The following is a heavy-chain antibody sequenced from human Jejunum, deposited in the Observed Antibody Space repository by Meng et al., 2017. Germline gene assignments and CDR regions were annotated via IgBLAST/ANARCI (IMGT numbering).Heavy chain of an antibody. CDR1: GFTISSYW. CDR3: VRGSIDWYLDY. D-gene: IGHD3-9*01. J-gene: IGHJ4*02. CDR2: INTDGNTN. V-gene: IGHV3-74*01. Sequence: VQSVESGGGLFPTGGSLRLSCAASGFTISSYWMHWVRQVPGKGLVWVSRINTDGNTNYYADSVKGRFTISRDNSKNTMFLQMNSLRGDDTAVYYCVRGSIDWYLDYWGQGTLVTVSS.